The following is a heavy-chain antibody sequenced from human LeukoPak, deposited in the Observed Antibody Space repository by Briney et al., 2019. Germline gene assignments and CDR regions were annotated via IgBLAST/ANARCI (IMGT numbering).Heavy chain of an antibody. J-gene: IGHJ6*02. D-gene: IGHD6-19*01. V-gene: IGHV1-8*01. CDR1: GYTFTSYE. CDR3: ARDLRSGWNYYYYGMDV. Sequence: ASVKVSCKASGYTFTSYEINWVRQATGQGLEWMGWMNPNSGNTGYAQKFQGRVTMTRNTSISTAYMELSSLRSEDTAVYYCARDLRSGWNYYYYGMDVWGQGTTVTVSS. CDR2: MNPNSGNT.